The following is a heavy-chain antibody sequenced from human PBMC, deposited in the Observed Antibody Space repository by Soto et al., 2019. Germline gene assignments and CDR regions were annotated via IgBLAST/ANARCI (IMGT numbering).Heavy chain of an antibody. CDR1: GYTFTGYY. CDR3: ARDATRWLQPYYFDY. J-gene: IGHJ4*02. CDR2: VNPNSGGT. Sequence: QVQRVQSGAEVKKPGASVKVSCKASGYTFTGYYMHWVRQAPGQGLEWMGWVNPNSGGTNYAQKFQGSVTMTRDTSISTAYMELSRLRSDDTAVYYCARDATRWLQPYYFDYWGQGTLVTVSS. V-gene: IGHV1-2*02. D-gene: IGHD5-12*01.